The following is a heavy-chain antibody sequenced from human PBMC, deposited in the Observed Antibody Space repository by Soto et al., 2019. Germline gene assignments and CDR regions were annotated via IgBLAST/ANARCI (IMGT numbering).Heavy chain of an antibody. V-gene: IGHV4-31*03. J-gene: IGHJ4*02. Sequence: QVQLQESGPGLVKPSQTLSLTCTVSGGSMNSGGYCWSWIRQHPGEGLEWIGCISYGGTTSYNPSLKSRVIISVATSKNQFSLKLTSVTAAATAVYYCSRGILGWGQGTLITVSS. CDR1: GGSMNSGGYC. D-gene: IGHD2-15*01. CDR2: ISYGGTT. CDR3: SRGILG.